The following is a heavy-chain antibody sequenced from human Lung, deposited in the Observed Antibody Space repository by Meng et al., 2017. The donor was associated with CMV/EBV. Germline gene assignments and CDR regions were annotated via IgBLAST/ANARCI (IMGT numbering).Heavy chain of an antibody. CDR1: GGTFSSYA. Sequence: SVKVSCKASGGTFSSYAISWVRQAPGQGLEWMGGIIPIFGTANYAQKFQGRVTITTDESTSTAYMELSSLRSEDTAVYYCARGWLGGYDYYYHGMDVWGRGNXVNVAS. CDR3: ARGWLGGYDYYYHGMDV. J-gene: IGHJ6*02. V-gene: IGHV1-69*05. CDR2: IIPIFGTA. D-gene: IGHD5-12*01.